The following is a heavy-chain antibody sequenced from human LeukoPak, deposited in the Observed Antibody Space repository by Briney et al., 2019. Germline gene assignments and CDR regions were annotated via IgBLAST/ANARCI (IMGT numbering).Heavy chain of an antibody. J-gene: IGHJ4*02. CDR2: IIPIFGTA. CDR3: ARATLGYCSGGSCYGTFDY. CDR1: GGTFSSYA. Sequence: ASVKVSCKASGGTFSSYAISWVRQAPGQGLEWMGRIIPIFGTANYAQKFQGRVTITTDESTGTAYMELSSLRSEDTAVYYCARATLGYCSGGSCYGTFDYWGQGTLVTVSS. V-gene: IGHV1-69*05. D-gene: IGHD2-15*01.